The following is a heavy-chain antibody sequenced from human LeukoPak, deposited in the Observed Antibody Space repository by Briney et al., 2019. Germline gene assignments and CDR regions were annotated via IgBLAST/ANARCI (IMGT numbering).Heavy chain of an antibody. CDR2: INPNSGGT. Sequence: ASVKVSCKASGYTFTGYYMHWVRQAPGQGLEWMGWINPNSGGTNYAQKFQGRVTMTRDTSISTAYMELRRLRSDDTALYYCARVVGLRYFDWLDVWGKGTTVTVSS. CDR1: GYTFTGYY. V-gene: IGHV1-2*02. J-gene: IGHJ6*04. CDR3: ARVVGLRYFDWLDV. D-gene: IGHD3-9*01.